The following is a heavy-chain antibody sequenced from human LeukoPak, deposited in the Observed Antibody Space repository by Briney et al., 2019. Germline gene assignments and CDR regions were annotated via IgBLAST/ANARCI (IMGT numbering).Heavy chain of an antibody. V-gene: IGHV1-24*01. CDR3: ATTDPGYCSSTSCPRGAFDI. CDR1: GYTLTELS. J-gene: IGHJ3*02. D-gene: IGHD2-2*01. Sequence: ASVKVSCKVSGYTLTELSMHWVRQAPGKGLEWMGGFDPEDGETIYAQKFQGRVTMTEDTSTDTAYMELSSLRSEDTAVYYCATTDPGYCSSTSCPRGAFDIWGQGTMVTVSS. CDR2: FDPEDGET.